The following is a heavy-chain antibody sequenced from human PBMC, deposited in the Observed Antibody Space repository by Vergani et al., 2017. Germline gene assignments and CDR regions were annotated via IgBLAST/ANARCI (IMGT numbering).Heavy chain of an antibody. CDR1: GGSFSGYY. CDR2: INHSGST. V-gene: IGHV4-34*01. D-gene: IGHD3-10*01. J-gene: IGHJ4*02. Sequence: QVQLQQWGAGLLKPSETLSLTCAVYGGSFSGYYWSWIRQPPGKGLEWIGEINHSGSTNYNPSLKSRVTISVDTSKNQFSLKLSSVTAADTAVYYCARGRSITMVRGAFSYWGQGTLVTVSS. CDR3: ARGRSITMVRGAFSY.